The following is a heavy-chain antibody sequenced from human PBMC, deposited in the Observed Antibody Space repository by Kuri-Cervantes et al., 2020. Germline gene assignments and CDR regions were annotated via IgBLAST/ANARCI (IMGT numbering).Heavy chain of an antibody. CDR3: AREVWAGAYYYGSGSGPRRRHMDV. D-gene: IGHD3-10*01. CDR1: GGSISSYY. J-gene: IGHJ6*03. CDR2: INHSGST. V-gene: IGHV4-34*01. Sequence: GSLRLSCTVSGGSISSYYWSWIRQPPGKGLEWIGEINHSGSTNYNPSLKSRVTISVDTSKNQFSLKLSSVTAADTALYYCAREVWAGAYYYGSGSGPRRRHMDVWGKGTTVTVSS.